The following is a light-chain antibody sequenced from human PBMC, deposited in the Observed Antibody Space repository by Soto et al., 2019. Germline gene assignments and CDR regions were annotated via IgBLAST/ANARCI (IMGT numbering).Light chain of an antibody. CDR1: QGISNY. V-gene: IGKV1-27*01. CDR2: AAS. J-gene: IGKJ1*01. CDR3: QKYNSAPRT. Sequence: DIQMTQSPSSLSASVGDRVTITCRASQGISNYLAWYQQKPGKVPKLLIYAASTLQSGVPSRFSGSRSGTDFILTISSLQTEDVATYNCQKYNSAPRTFGQGTKVEIK.